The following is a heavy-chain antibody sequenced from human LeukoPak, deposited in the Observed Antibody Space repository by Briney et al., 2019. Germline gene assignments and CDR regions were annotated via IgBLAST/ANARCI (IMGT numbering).Heavy chain of an antibody. Sequence: SETLSLTCTVSGGSISSYYWSWIRQPPGKGLEWIGYIYYSGSTNYNPSLKSRVTISVDTSENQFSLKLSSVTAADTAVYYCARHKRGVAVAGTGYDYWGRGTLVTVSS. D-gene: IGHD6-19*01. CDR2: IYYSGST. V-gene: IGHV4-59*08. J-gene: IGHJ4*02. CDR1: GGSISSYY. CDR3: ARHKRGVAVAGTGYDY.